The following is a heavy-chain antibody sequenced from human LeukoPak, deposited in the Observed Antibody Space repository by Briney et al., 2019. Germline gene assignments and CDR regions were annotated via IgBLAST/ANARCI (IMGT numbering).Heavy chain of an antibody. V-gene: IGHV4-31*03. CDR3: ARTLGRYSGYDFDY. D-gene: IGHD5-12*01. Sequence: SETLSLTCTVSGGSISSGGYCWSWIRQHPGKGREWIGYIYYSGSTYYNPSLKSRVTISVDTSKNQFSLKLSSVTAADTAVYYCARTLGRYSGYDFDYWGQGSLVTVSS. J-gene: IGHJ4*02. CDR1: GGSISSGGYC. CDR2: IYYSGST.